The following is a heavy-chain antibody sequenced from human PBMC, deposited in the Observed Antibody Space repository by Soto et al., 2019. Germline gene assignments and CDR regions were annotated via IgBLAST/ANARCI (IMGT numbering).Heavy chain of an antibody. CDR2: IIPIFGTA. J-gene: IGHJ5*02. V-gene: IGHV1-69*13. CDR3: AREPGPSGYSSGWYVHNWFDP. Sequence: SVKVSCKASGGTFSSYAISWVRQAPGQGLEWMGGIIPIFGTANYAQKFQGRVTITADESTSTAYMELSSLRSEDTAVYYCAREPGPSGYSSGWYVHNWFDPWGQGTLVTVSS. D-gene: IGHD6-19*01. CDR1: GGTFSSYA.